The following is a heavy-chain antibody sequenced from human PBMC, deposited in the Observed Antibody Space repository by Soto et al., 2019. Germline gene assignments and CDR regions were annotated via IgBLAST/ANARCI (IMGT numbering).Heavy chain of an antibody. Sequence: AASVKVSCKASGYTFTSYDIHWVRQATGQGLEWMGWMNPNSGNTGYAQKFQGRVTMTRNTSISTAYMELSSLSSEDTAVYYCARGVRPYYVGSGYSYALAFDYWGQGTLVTVSS. CDR3: ARGVRPYYVGSGYSYALAFDY. V-gene: IGHV1-8*01. CDR1: GYTFTSYD. D-gene: IGHD3-22*01. J-gene: IGHJ4*02. CDR2: MNPNSGNT.